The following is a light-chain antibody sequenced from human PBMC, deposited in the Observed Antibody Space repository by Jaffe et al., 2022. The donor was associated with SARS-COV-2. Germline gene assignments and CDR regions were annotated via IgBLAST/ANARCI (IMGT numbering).Light chain of an antibody. CDR1: QSLLHSHGYSY. CDR3: MQTLQTPYT. V-gene: IGKV2-28*01. CDR2: LGS. J-gene: IGKJ2*01. Sequence: DIVMTQSPLSLPVTPGEPASISCRSSQSLLHSHGYSYVDWFLQKPGQSPQLLVYLGSNRASGVPDRFSGSGSGTVFTLKITRVEAEDVGVYYCMQTLQTPYTFGQGTKVEIK.